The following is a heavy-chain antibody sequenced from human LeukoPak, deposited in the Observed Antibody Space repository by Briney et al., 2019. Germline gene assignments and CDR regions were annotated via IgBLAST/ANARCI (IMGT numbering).Heavy chain of an antibody. V-gene: IGHV1-24*01. CDR2: FDPEDGET. CDR1: GYTLTELS. CDR3: ARNHFIVGATIGPDF. Sequence: GESLKVSCKVSGYTLTELSMHWVRQAPGKGLEWMGGFDPEDGETIYAQKFQGRVTMTEDTSTDTAYMELSSLRSEDTAVYYCARNHFIVGATIGPDFWGQGTLVTVSS. D-gene: IGHD1-26*01. J-gene: IGHJ4*02.